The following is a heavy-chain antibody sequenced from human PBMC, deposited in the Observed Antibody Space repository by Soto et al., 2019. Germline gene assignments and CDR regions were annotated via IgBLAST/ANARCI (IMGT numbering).Heavy chain of an antibody. Sequence: QVQLQESGPGLVKPSQTLSVTCTVSGGSVSTDDYSWSWIRQHQGKGLEWIGYIRDSGSTYYNQSLEGRVTISVDPSKNQFPLRLRSVTAADTAVYYCARAMATYFDYWGQGTLVTASS. D-gene: IGHD2-8*01. CDR2: IRDSGST. J-gene: IGHJ4*02. V-gene: IGHV4-31*03. CDR1: GGSVSTDDYS. CDR3: ARAMATYFDY.